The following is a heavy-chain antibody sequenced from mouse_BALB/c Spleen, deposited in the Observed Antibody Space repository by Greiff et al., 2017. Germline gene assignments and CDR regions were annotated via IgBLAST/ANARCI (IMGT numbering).Heavy chain of an antibody. J-gene: IGHJ4*01. CDR3: ARAGKGGSMDY. Sequence: EVKLMESGGGLVKPGGSLKLSCAASGFTFSDYYMYWVRQTPEKRLEWVATISDGGSYTYYPDSVKGRFTISRDNAKNNLYLQMSSLKSEDTAMYYCARAGKGGSMDYWGQGTSVTVSS. CDR2: ISDGGSYT. CDR1: GFTFSDYY. V-gene: IGHV5-4*02. D-gene: IGHD1-1*01.